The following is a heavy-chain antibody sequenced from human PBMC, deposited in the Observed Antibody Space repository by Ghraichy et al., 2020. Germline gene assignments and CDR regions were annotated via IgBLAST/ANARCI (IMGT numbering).Heavy chain of an antibody. V-gene: IGHV2-5*02. CDR1: GFSLDTTGGG. CDR3: AHLIASSGSFDY. J-gene: IGHJ4*02. D-gene: IGHD6-13*01. CDR2: IYWDDDK. Sequence: QTLSLTCTFSGFSLDTTGGGVGWIHQPPGKALEWLDLIYWDDDKHYSPSLRSRLAITKDTSKNQVVLTMTNMDPVDTATYYCAHLIASSGSFDYWGQGTFVTVSS.